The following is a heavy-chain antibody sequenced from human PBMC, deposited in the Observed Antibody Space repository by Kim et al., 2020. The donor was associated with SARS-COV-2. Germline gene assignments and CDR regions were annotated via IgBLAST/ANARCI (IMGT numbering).Heavy chain of an antibody. Sequence: GGSLRLSCAASGFIFSHYSMNWVRQAPGKGLEWVSYITTSSGTIFYADSVKGRFTISRDNAKNSLYLQMNSLRVEDTAVYYCARKVGADGVDIWGQGTMVIVSS. V-gene: IGHV3-48*01. CDR3: ARKVGADGVDI. J-gene: IGHJ3*02. CDR1: GFIFSHYS. D-gene: IGHD1-26*01. CDR2: ITTSSGTI.